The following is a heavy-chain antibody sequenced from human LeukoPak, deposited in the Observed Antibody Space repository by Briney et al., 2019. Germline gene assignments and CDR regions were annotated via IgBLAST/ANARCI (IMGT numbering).Heavy chain of an antibody. CDR2: IYYSGST. Sequence: SETLCLTCTVSGGSISSSSYYWGWIRQPPGKGLEWIGSIYYSGSTYYNPSLKSRVTISVDTSKNQFSLKLSSVTAADTAVYYCARLVRGVHIDYWGQGTLVTVSS. D-gene: IGHD3-10*01. J-gene: IGHJ4*02. V-gene: IGHV4-39*01. CDR3: ARLVRGVHIDY. CDR1: GGSISSSSYY.